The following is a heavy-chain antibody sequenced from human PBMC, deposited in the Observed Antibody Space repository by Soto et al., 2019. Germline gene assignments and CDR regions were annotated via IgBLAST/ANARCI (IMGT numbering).Heavy chain of an antibody. CDR3: AVADLAGGWNS. Sequence: EVQLLESGGGLVQPGGSLRLSCAASGFTFGTYAMNWVRQAPGKGMEWVSAISGTSINTYYADSVRGRFTISSDNSQNPLYLQMNSMRAEDTAVYFCAVADLAGGWNSWGQGTPVTVSS. CDR2: ISGTSINT. J-gene: IGHJ5*02. V-gene: IGHV3-23*01. CDR1: GFTFGTYA. D-gene: IGHD6-19*01.